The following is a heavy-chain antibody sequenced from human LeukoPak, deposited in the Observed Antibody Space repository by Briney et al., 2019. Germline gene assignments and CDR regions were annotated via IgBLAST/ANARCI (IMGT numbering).Heavy chain of an antibody. CDR1: GFTFSSYS. CDR2: IRSATNTI. D-gene: IGHD3-16*01. Sequence: PGGSLRLSCAASGFTFSSYSMNWVRQAPGKGLEWISHIRSATNTIDYADSVKGRFSISRDDAKNSLYLQMNSLRAEDTAVYYCARDRDYAFDYWGPGTLVTVSS. V-gene: IGHV3-48*01. CDR3: ARDRDYAFDY. J-gene: IGHJ4*02.